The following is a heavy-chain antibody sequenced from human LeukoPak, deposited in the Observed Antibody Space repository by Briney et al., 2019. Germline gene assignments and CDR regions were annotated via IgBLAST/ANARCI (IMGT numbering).Heavy chain of an antibody. J-gene: IGHJ4*02. Sequence: PSETLSLTCAVYGGSFSGYYWSWIRQPPGKGLEWIGEINHSGSTNYNPSLKSRVTISVDTSKNQFSLKLSSVTAADTAVYYCARHGIVVVPAAALFDYWGQGTLVTVSS. CDR1: GGSFSGYY. D-gene: IGHD2-2*01. CDR3: ARHGIVVVPAAALFDY. CDR2: INHSGST. V-gene: IGHV4-34*01.